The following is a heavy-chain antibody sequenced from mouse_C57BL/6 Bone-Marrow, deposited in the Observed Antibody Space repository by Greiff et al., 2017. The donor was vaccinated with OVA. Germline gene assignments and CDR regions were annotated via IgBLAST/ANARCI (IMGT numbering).Heavy chain of an antibody. Sequence: EVQLQQSGPELVKPGASVKISCKASGYTFTDYYMNWVQQSPGKSLEWIGDISPNNGCTSYTHKFKGKATLTVDKSSSAAYMELRSLTSEDSAVYYCAREGWRYWGQGTSVTVSS. CDR1: GYTFTDYY. V-gene: IGHV1-26*01. D-gene: IGHD2-3*01. CDR3: AREGWRY. CDR2: ISPNNGCT. J-gene: IGHJ4*01.